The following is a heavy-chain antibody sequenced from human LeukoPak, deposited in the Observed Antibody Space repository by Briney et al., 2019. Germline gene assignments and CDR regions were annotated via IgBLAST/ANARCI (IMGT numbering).Heavy chain of an antibody. J-gene: IGHJ4*02. CDR2: LYSGSDT. D-gene: IGHD3-3*01. Sequence: GGSLRLSCAASGFTVSTNYMNWVRQAPGKGLEWVSILYSGSDTYYADSVKGRFTISRDNSKNTLYLQMNSLRAEDTAVYYCARDLRFLEWAFDYWGQGTLVTVSS. V-gene: IGHV3-53*05. CDR3: ARDLRFLEWAFDY. CDR1: GFTVSTNY.